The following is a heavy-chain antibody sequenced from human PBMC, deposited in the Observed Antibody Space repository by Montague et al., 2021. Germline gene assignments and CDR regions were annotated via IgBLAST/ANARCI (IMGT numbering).Heavy chain of an antibody. CDR1: GGSITDYY. Sequence: SETLSLTCSVSGGSITDYYWSWIRQPPGKGLEWIGYFYYTGSTKYNPSLGSRVLISVDTPKKQLSLKLSSVTAADTAVYYCAREKDYMGVCGIWGQGTMVTVAS. V-gene: IGHV4-59*01. D-gene: IGHD4-11*01. CDR3: AREKDYMGVCGI. CDR2: FYYTGST. J-gene: IGHJ3*02.